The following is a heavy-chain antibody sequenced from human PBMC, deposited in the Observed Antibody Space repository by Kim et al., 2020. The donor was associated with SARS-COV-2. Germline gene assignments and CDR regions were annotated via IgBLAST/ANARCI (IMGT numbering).Heavy chain of an antibody. CDR3: ARDLGLTTVTTAGLFGDY. D-gene: IGHD4-17*01. Sequence: KGRFPISRDNSKNTLYLQMNSLRAEDTAVYYCARDLGLTTVTTAGLFGDYWGQGTLVTVSS. V-gene: IGHV3-30*07. J-gene: IGHJ4*02.